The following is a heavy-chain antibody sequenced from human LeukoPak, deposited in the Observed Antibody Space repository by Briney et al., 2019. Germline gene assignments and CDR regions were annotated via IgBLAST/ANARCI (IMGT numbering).Heavy chain of an antibody. V-gene: IGHV1-18*01. CDR2: ISAYNGNT. Sequence: ASVTVSCKASGYTFTSYGISWVGQAPGQGGEWMGWISAYNGNTNYAQKLQGSVTITTDTSTSTAYMELRSLRSDDTAVYYCARWTRGSYYGGKVFDYWGQGTLVTVSS. D-gene: IGHD1-26*01. CDR1: GYTFTSYG. CDR3: ARWTRGSYYGGKVFDY. J-gene: IGHJ4*02.